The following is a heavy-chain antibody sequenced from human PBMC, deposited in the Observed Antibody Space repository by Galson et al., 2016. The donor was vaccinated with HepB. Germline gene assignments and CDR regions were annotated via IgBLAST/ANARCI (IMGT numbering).Heavy chain of an antibody. CDR2: ISYSGIT. CDR3: ARDRYDFWSGYPHYFDY. D-gene: IGHD3-3*01. J-gene: IGHJ4*02. V-gene: IGHV4-59*01. CDR1: GGSISPYY. Sequence: ETLSLTCTVSGGSISPYYWSWIRQTPGKGLEWIGYISYSGITNYNPSLKSRVTISVDTSKNQFSLKLSSVTAADTAVYYCARDRYDFWSGYPHYFDYWGQGTLVTVSS.